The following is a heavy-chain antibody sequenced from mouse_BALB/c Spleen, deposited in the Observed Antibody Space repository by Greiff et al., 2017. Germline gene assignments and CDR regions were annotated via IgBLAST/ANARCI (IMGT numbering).Heavy chain of an antibody. CDR3: ARGGPYGYDGPWFAY. J-gene: IGHJ3*01. CDR2: INPSNGRT. D-gene: IGHD2-2*01. CDR1: GYTFTSYW. Sequence: QVQLQQPGAELVKPGASVKLSCKASGYTFTSYWMHWVKQRPGQGLEWIGEINPSNGRTNYNEKFKSKATLTVDKSSSTAYMQLSSLTSEDSAVYYCARGGPYGYDGPWFAYWGQGTLVTVSA. V-gene: IGHV1S81*02.